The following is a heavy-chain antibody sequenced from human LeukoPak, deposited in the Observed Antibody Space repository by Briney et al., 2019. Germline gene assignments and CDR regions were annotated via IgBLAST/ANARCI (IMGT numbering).Heavy chain of an antibody. CDR1: GYTFTGYY. J-gene: IGHJ4*02. CDR3: ARDYYYDSSGYHSFDY. V-gene: IGHV1-2*02. D-gene: IGHD3-22*01. Sequence: ASVKVSCKASGYTFTGYYMHWVRQAPGRGLEWMGWINPNSGGTNYAQKFQGRVTMTRDTSISTAYMELSRLRSDDTAVYYCARDYYYDSSGYHSFDYWGQGTLVTVSS. CDR2: INPNSGGT.